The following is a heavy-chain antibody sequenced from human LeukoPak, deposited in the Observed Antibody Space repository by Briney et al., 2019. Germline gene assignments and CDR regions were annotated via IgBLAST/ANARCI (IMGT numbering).Heavy chain of an antibody. V-gene: IGHV4-39*07. J-gene: IGHJ6*02. CDR3: ARDRGGYAYLYYYYYGMDV. D-gene: IGHD6-25*01. Sequence: PSETLSLTCTVSGGSISSSSYYWGWIRQPPGKGLEWIGSIYYSGSTYYNPSLKSRVTISVDTSKNQFSLKLSSVTAADTAVYYCARDRGGYAYLYYYYYGMDVWGQGTTVTVSS. CDR2: IYYSGST. CDR1: GGSISSSSYY.